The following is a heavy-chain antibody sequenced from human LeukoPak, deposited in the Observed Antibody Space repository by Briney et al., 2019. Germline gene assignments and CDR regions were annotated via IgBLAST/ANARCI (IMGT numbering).Heavy chain of an antibody. CDR3: ARRPGEYGGNDFDY. Sequence: SETLSLTCTVSDGSISSRSDYWGWIRQPPGKGLEWIGSIYYTGSTRYNPSLKSRVTISVDTSKNQFSLKLSSVTAADTAVYYCARRPGEYGGNDFDYWGQGTLVTVSS. CDR2: IYYTGST. D-gene: IGHD4/OR15-4a*01. CDR1: DGSISSRSDY. V-gene: IGHV4-39*01. J-gene: IGHJ4*02.